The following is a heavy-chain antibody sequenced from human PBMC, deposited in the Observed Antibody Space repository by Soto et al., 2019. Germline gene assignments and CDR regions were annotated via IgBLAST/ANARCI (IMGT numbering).Heavy chain of an antibody. CDR3: AKIGFGALLVGYFDY. D-gene: IGHD3-10*01. CDR2: IRWNSGSI. Sequence: EVQLVESGGGLVQPGRSLRLSCAASGFTFDDYAMHWVRQAPGKGLEWVSGIRWNSGSIGYADSVKGRFTISRDNAKNSLNLPMNSLRAADTALYYWAKIGFGALLVGYFDYWGQGTLVTVSS. CDR1: GFTFDDYA. J-gene: IGHJ4*02. V-gene: IGHV3-9*01.